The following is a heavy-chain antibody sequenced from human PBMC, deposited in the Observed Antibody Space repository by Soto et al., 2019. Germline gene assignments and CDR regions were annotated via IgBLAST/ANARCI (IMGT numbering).Heavy chain of an antibody. CDR3: ATSHQKAMAFGMDV. V-gene: IGHV4-39*01. Sequence: SDTLSLTCTVTGCSISSSSYYWGWIRQPPGKGLEWIGSIYYSGSTYYNPSLKSRVTIFVDTSKNQFSLKLSSVTAADTAVYYCATSHQKAMAFGMDVWGQGTTIT. CDR2: IYYSGST. J-gene: IGHJ6*02. CDR1: GCSISSSSYY. D-gene: IGHD6-19*01.